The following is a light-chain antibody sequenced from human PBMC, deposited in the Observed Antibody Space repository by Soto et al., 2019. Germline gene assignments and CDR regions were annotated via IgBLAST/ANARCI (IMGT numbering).Light chain of an antibody. J-gene: IGKJ4*01. CDR3: LQEYNYPLT. V-gene: IGKV1-6*01. CDR1: QAIRND. CDR2: AAS. Sequence: AIQMTQSPSSLSASIGDRVTITCRASQAIRNDLGWFQQKPGKAPKLLISAASSLHSGVPSRFSGSGSGTDFTLTISSLQPEDSATYYCLQEYNYPLTFGGGTKVEIK.